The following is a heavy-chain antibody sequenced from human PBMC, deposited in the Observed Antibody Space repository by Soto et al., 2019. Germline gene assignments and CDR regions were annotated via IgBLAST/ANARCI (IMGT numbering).Heavy chain of an antibody. V-gene: IGHV3-15*01. J-gene: IGHJ5*02. CDR3: XXXXXXXXVWFDH. Sequence: VQLVESGGGLVKPGGSLRLSCAASGFTFNNAWMSWVRQAPGKGLEWVGRVKSKTEGGTVDYAAPVKGRFSISRDDSXXXXXXXXXXXXXXXXXXXXXXXXXXXXXVWFDHWGQGTLVTVSS. CDR1: GFTFNNAW. CDR2: VKSKTEGGTV.